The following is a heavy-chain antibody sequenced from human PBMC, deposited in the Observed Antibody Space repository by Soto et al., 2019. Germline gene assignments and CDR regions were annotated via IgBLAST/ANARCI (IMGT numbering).Heavy chain of an antibody. CDR3: ARDGTLYDSNGYYYVY. V-gene: IGHV1-69*01. CDR1: GGTFSSYA. CDR2: IIPMFGKA. Sequence: QVQLVQSGAEVKKPGSSVKVSCKASGGTFSSYAISWVRQAPGQGLEWMGGIIPMFGKANYAQKFQGRVTITADESTSTGYMELRSLTSEDTAVYYCARDGTLYDSNGYYYVYWGQGTLVTVSS. J-gene: IGHJ4*02. D-gene: IGHD3-22*01.